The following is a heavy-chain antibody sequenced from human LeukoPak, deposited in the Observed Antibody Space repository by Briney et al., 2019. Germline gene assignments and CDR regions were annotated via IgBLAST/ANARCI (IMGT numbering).Heavy chain of an antibody. CDR2: INSDGSST. D-gene: IGHD3-10*01. J-gene: IGHJ5*02. V-gene: IGHV3-74*01. CDR3: ARDPWGFGDSTGWFDP. Sequence: GGSLRLSCVASGFTFSSYWMHWVRQDPRKGLVWVSRINSDGSSTSYADSVKGRFTISRDNAKNSLYLQMNSLRAEDTAVYYCARDPWGFGDSTGWFDPWGQGTLVTVSS. CDR1: GFTFSSYW.